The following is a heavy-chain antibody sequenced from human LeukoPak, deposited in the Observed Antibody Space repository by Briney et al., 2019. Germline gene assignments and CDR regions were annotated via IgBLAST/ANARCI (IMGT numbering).Heavy chain of an antibody. CDR1: GFTFSSYS. J-gene: IGHJ5*01. V-gene: IGHV3-21*01. CDR2: ISTASSYI. Sequence: GGSLRLSCAASGFTFSSYSINWVRQAPGKGLEWVPSISTASSYIDYADSVKGRFTISRDNAKKSLYLQMNSLRVEDTAVYYCAREDNWLDSWGQGTLVTVSS. CDR3: AREDNWLDS.